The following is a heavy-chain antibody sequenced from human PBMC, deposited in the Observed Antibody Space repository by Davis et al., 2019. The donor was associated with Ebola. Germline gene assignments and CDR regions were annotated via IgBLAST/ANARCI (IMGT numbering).Heavy chain of an antibody. CDR3: ARAICGGDCYSGRYSFDY. Sequence: PGGSLRLSCAVYGESFIGYYWSWIRQPPGKGLEWIGEINHSGSTNYNPSLKSRVTISIDTSKNQFSLRLDSVTAADTAVYYCARAICGGDCYSGRYSFDYWGQGTLATVSS. V-gene: IGHV4-34*01. CDR1: GESFIGYY. D-gene: IGHD2-21*01. CDR2: INHSGST. J-gene: IGHJ4*02.